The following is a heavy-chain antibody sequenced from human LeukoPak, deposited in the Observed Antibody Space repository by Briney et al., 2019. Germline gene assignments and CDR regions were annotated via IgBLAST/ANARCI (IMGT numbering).Heavy chain of an antibody. CDR3: ARRIGSYYYDSSGYYYKYYFDY. Sequence: KRGKSLKISCKGSGYSFTSYWIGWVRQMPGKGLEWMGIIYPGDSDTRYSPSFQGQVTISADKSISTAYLQWSSLKASDTAMYYCARRIGSYYYDSSGYYYKYYFDYWGQGTLVTVSS. CDR1: GYSFTSYW. D-gene: IGHD3-22*01. J-gene: IGHJ4*02. CDR2: IYPGDSDT. V-gene: IGHV5-51*01.